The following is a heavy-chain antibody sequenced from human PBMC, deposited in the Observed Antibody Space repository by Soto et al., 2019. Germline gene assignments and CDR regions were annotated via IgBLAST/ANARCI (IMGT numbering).Heavy chain of an antibody. CDR2: IYHSGTS. Sequence: SETLSLTCAVYGGSFSGYYWSWIRQPPGNGLEWIGCIYHSGTSFYNPSLKSRVTISVDWSKNQFSLKVNSVTAADTAVYYCARGRLVPAVNFDYWGLGTLVTVSS. V-gene: IGHV4-34*01. D-gene: IGHD2-2*01. CDR3: ARGRLVPAVNFDY. CDR1: GGSFSGYY. J-gene: IGHJ4*02.